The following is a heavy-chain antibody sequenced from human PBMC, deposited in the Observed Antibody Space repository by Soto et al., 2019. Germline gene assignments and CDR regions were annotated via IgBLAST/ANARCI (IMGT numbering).Heavy chain of an antibody. V-gene: IGHV2-5*02. CDR3: AHRSGFGELRY. CDR1: GFSLSTNAVG. CDR2: IYWDDNK. D-gene: IGHD3-10*01. Sequence: QITLKESGPTLVKPTQTLTLTCTFSGFSLSTNAVGVGWIRQPPGKTLEWLALIYWDDNKRYSPSLKSRLTITKDTSKNHVVLTMTNMDRVDTATYHCAHRSGFGELRYWGQGTLVTVSS. J-gene: IGHJ4*02.